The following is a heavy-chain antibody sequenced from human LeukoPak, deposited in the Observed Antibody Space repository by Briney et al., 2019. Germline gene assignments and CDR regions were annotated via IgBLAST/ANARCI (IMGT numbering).Heavy chain of an antibody. J-gene: IGHJ4*02. V-gene: IGHV3-21*01. CDR1: GFTFSSYA. Sequence: PGGSLRLSCAASGFTFSSYAMHWVRQAPGKGLEWVSFISSSSSYIYYTGSVKGRFTISRDNAKNSLYLQMNSLRAEDTAVYYCAREMGKLTNSYNDCWGQGTLVTVSS. D-gene: IGHD5-18*01. CDR2: ISSSSSYI. CDR3: AREMGKLTNSYNDC.